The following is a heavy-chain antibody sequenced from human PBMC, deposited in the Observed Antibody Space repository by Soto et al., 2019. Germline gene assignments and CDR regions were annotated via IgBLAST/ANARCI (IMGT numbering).Heavy chain of an antibody. CDR2: IIPILGIA. D-gene: IGHD2-2*02. J-gene: IGHJ1*01. CDR1: GGTFSSYT. CDR3: SCSAGLLYLGAPEYFAY. Sequence: SVKVSCKACGGTFSSYTISWVRQAPGQGLEWMGRIIPILGIANYAQKFQGRVTITAYKSTSTAYMGLSSLRSEDTAGYYWSCSAGLLYLGAPEYFAYWGQGTLVTVSS. V-gene: IGHV1-69*02.